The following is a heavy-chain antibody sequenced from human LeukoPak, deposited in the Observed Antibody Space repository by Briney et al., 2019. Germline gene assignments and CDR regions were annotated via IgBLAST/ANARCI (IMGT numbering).Heavy chain of an antibody. CDR3: ARDYDDGLDI. V-gene: IGHV3-11*04. Sequence: GGSLRLSCAASGFTFTDYYMSWIRQAPGKGLEWVSYITNTGTTIYYADFVKGRFTISRDNAKNSLYLQMNSLRAEDTAVYYCARDYDDGLDIWGQGTMVTVSS. D-gene: IGHD5-12*01. J-gene: IGHJ3*02. CDR1: GFTFTDYY. CDR2: ITNTGTTI.